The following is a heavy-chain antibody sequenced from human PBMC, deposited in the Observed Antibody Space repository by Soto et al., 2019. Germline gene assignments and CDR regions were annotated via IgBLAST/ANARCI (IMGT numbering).Heavy chain of an antibody. V-gene: IGHV3-74*01. CDR3: ARGGRGGFDY. J-gene: IGHJ4*02. CDR1: GFTFTTYY. Sequence: EVHLVESGGGLVQPGGSLRLSCAASGFTFTTYYMHWVRQAPGKGLVWVSRISGDGSSTDYADSVKGRFTPSRDNARNTLSLQMSSLRVKDTAVYYCARGGRGGFDYWGQGVLVTVSS. D-gene: IGHD3-16*01. CDR2: ISGDGSST.